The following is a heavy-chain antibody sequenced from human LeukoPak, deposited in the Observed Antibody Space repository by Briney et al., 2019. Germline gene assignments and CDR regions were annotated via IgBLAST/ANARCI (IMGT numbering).Heavy chain of an antibody. CDR3: ARELAAAGTGFDY. Sequence: SETLSLTCTVSGGSISSYYWSWIRQPPGKGLEWIGYIYYSGSTNYNPSLKSRVTISVDTSKNQFSLKLSSVTAAGTAVYYCARELAAAGTGFDYWGQGTLVTVSS. J-gene: IGHJ4*02. D-gene: IGHD6-13*01. CDR2: IYYSGST. V-gene: IGHV4-59*01. CDR1: GGSISSYY.